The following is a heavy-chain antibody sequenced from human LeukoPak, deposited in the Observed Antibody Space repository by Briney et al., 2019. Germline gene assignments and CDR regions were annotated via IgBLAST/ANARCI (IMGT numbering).Heavy chain of an antibody. CDR1: GVSISSYY. CDR2: IYTSGST. Sequence: SETLSLTCTVSGVSISSYYWSWIRQPAGKGLEWIGRIYTSGSTNYNPSLKSRVTMSVDTSKNQFSLKLSSVTAADTAVYYCARGLLEAPPYYYYMDVWGKGTTVTISS. V-gene: IGHV4-4*07. CDR3: ARGLLEAPPYYYYMDV. J-gene: IGHJ6*03.